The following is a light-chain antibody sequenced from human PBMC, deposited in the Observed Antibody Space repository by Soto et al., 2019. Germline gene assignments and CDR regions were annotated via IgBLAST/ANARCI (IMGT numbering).Light chain of an antibody. J-gene: IGKJ3*01. V-gene: IGKV1-9*01. Sequence: DIQLTQSPSFLSASVGGRVTITCRASQAFSSHLAWYQQKPGKAPNLLIYGASTLQSGVPSRFSGSGSGTQFTLTISSLQPEDFATYYCQQLNSYPLTFGPGTTVDIK. CDR2: GAS. CDR1: QAFSSH. CDR3: QQLNSYPLT.